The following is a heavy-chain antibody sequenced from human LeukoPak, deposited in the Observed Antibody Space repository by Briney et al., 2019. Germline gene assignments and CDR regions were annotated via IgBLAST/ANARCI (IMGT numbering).Heavy chain of an antibody. CDR3: ARDPGLYSGSPGGDAFDI. J-gene: IGHJ3*02. CDR1: GGTFISYA. CDR2: IIPIFGTA. D-gene: IGHD1-26*01. V-gene: IGHV1-69*01. Sequence: SVKVSCKASGGTFISYAISWVRQAPGQGLEWMGGIIPIFGTANYAQKFQGRVTITADESTSTAYMELSSLRSEDTAVYYCARDPGLYSGSPGGDAFDIWGQGTMVTVSS.